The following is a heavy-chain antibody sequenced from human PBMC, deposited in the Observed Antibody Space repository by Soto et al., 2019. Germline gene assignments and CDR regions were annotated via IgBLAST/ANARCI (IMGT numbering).Heavy chain of an antibody. Sequence: GASVKFSCKASGYTFTSYDINWVRQATGQGLEWMGWMNPNSGNTGYAQKFQGRVTMTRNTSISTAYMELSSLRSEDTAVYYCASTAYYDILTGYIDAFDIWGQGTMVTVSS. CDR3: ASTAYYDILTGYIDAFDI. D-gene: IGHD3-9*01. CDR2: MNPNSGNT. CDR1: GYTFTSYD. V-gene: IGHV1-8*01. J-gene: IGHJ3*02.